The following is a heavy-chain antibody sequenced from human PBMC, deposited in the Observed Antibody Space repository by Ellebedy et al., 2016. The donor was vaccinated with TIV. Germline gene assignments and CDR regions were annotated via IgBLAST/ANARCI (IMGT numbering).Heavy chain of an antibody. V-gene: IGHV1-2*02. CDR3: ARQGGYSSSWHLAN. D-gene: IGHD6-13*01. CDR1: GYTFTDYY. Sequence: AASVKVSCKASGYTFTDYYMHWVRQAPGQGLEWMGWIKPNSGGTNYAQKFQGRVTMTWDTSISTAYTELSRLRSDDTAVYYCARQGGYSSSWHLANWGQGTLVTVSS. CDR2: IKPNSGGT. J-gene: IGHJ4*02.